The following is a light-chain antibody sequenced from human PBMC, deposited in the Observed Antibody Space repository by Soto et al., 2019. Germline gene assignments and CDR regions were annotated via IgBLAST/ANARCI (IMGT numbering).Light chain of an antibody. CDR1: QSISTN. V-gene: IGKV3-15*01. CDR3: QQYFHWPPYT. Sequence: EVVMTQSPATLSVSPGERATLSCRASQSISTNLVWYQQKPGQAPRPLIYSGSFGASGIPARFSGSGSGTEFTLTITSLQSEDSAIYFCQQYFHWPPYTFGQGTKVEI. CDR2: SGS. J-gene: IGKJ2*01.